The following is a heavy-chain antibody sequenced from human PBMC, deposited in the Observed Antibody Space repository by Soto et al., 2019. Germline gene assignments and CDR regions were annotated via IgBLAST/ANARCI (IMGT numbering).Heavy chain of an antibody. V-gene: IGHV2-70*01. CDR1: GFSLSTSGMC. CDR3: ARIIGASCYSELAGGMDV. D-gene: IGHD2-15*01. CDR2: IDWDDDK. J-gene: IGHJ6*02. Sequence: SGPTLVNPTQTLTLSCTFSGFSLSTSGMCVSWIRQPPGKALEWLALIDWDDDKYCSTSLKTRLTISKDNSKNQVVLTMTNMDPVDTATYYCARIIGASCYSELAGGMDVWGQGTTVTVSS.